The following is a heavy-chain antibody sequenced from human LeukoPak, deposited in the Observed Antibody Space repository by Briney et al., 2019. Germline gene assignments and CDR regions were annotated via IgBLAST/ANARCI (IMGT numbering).Heavy chain of an antibody. Sequence: GGSLRLSCVVSGFTFSSYAMHWVRQAPGKGLEWVAVISYDGSNKYYADSVKGRFTISRDNSKNTLYLQMNSLRAEDTAVYYCARVPAGSSGYYYGIDYWGQGTLVTVSS. D-gene: IGHD3-22*01. CDR3: ARVPAGSSGYYYGIDY. CDR2: ISYDGSNK. J-gene: IGHJ4*02. CDR1: GFTFSSYA. V-gene: IGHV3-30-3*01.